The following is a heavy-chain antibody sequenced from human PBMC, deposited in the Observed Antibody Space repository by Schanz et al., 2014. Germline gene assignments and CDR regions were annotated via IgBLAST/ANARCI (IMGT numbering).Heavy chain of an antibody. CDR2: IKNTFNSYTT. Sequence: EVQLLESGGGLVQPGGSLRLSCGASGLTFNTYAMGWVRQAPGKGLEWVARIKNTFNSYTTEYAASVKGRFSISRDDSKSSLYLQMNSLKTEDTAVYFCARAAYSHGLDVWGRGTTVTVSS. CDR3: ARAAYSHGLDV. V-gene: IGHV3-72*01. J-gene: IGHJ6*02. CDR1: GLTFNTYA. D-gene: IGHD3-16*01.